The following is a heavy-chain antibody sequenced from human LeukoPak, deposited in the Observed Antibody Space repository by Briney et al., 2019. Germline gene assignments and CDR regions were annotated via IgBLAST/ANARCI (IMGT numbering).Heavy chain of an antibody. CDR2: IYYSGST. D-gene: IGHD3-22*01. CDR3: ARVPPPFYDSSGYYYDGFDY. V-gene: IGHV4-39*07. CDR1: GGSISSSSYY. J-gene: IGHJ4*02. Sequence: SETLSLTCTVSGGSISSSSYYWGWIRQPPGKGLEWIGSIYYSGSTYYNPSLKSRVTISVDTSKNQFSLKLSSVTAADTAVYYCARVPPPFYDSSGYYYDGFDYWGQGTLVTVSS.